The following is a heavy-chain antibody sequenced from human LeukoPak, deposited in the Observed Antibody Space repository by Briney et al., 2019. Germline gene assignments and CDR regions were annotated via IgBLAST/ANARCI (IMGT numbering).Heavy chain of an antibody. D-gene: IGHD2-2*01. V-gene: IGHV5-51*01. Sequence: GESLKISCKGPGYSFTSYWIGWVRQMPGKGLEWMGIIYPGDSDTRYSPSFQGQVTISADKSISTAYLQWSSLKASDTAMYYCARAIGYCSSTSCYHRFDPWGQGTLVTVSS. CDR2: IYPGDSDT. J-gene: IGHJ5*02. CDR1: GYSFTSYW. CDR3: ARAIGYCSSTSCYHRFDP.